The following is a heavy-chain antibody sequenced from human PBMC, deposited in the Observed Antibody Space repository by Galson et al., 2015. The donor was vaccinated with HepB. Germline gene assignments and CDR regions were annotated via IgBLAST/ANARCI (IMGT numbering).Heavy chain of an antibody. Sequence: SVKVSCKASGGTFSSYAISWVRQAPGQGLEWMGRIIPILGIANYAQKFQGRVTITADKSTSTAYMELSSLRSEDTAVYYCAQYTVTTYYYYYGMDVWGQGTTVTVSS. D-gene: IGHD4-11*01. CDR1: GGTFSSYA. CDR3: AQYTVTTYYYYYGMDV. J-gene: IGHJ6*02. V-gene: IGHV1-69*04. CDR2: IIPILGIA.